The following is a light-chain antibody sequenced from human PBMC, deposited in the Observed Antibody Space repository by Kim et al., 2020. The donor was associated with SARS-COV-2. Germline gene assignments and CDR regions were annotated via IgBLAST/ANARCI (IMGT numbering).Light chain of an antibody. CDR1: QGIGNY. CDR3: QKYDSAPWT. J-gene: IGKJ1*01. Sequence: DIQMTQSPPSLSASIGDRVTITCRASQGIGNYLAWSQQKPGKVPNLLIYDASTLQSGVPSRFSGSGSGTDFTLTISSLQPEDVATYYCQKYDSAPWTFGQGTKVDIK. CDR2: DAS. V-gene: IGKV1-27*01.